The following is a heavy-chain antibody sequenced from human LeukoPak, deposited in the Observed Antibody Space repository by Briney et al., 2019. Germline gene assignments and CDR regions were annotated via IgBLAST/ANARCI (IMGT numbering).Heavy chain of an antibody. CDR2: IYHSGST. CDR1: GGSISSGGYS. Sequence: PSETLSLTCAVSGGSISSGGYSWSWIRQPPGKGLEWIGYIYHSGSTYYNPSLKSRVTISVDRSKNQFSLKLSSVTAADTAVYYCARGVLEWSYYYYGMDVWGQGTTVTVSS. D-gene: IGHD3-3*01. J-gene: IGHJ6*02. V-gene: IGHV4-30-2*01. CDR3: ARGVLEWSYYYYGMDV.